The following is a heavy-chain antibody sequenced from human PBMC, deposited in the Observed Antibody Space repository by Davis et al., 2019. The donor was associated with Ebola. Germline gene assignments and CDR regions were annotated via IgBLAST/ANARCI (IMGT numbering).Heavy chain of an antibody. Sequence: SDTLSLTFTVPVYSISSGFSWGWTRQPPGKGLEWMGSIYHSGTTNYKPSLKSRVTISLDTSKNQFSLKLTSVTAADTAVYYCARDFVDWGQGTLVTVSS. CDR3: ARDFVD. V-gene: IGHV4-38-2*02. CDR2: IYHSGTT. CDR1: VYSISSGFS. J-gene: IGHJ4*02.